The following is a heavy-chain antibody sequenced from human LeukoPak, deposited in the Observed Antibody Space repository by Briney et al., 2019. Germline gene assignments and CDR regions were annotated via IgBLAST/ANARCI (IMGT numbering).Heavy chain of an antibody. CDR3: VREGLPGTYDY. CDR1: GLPVSTNY. Sequence: GGSLRLSCVVSGLPVSTNYMNWVRQAPGKGLEWVSVIYSGGNTYYADSVKGRFTISRDNSKNTLYLQMGSLRTEDLAVYYCVREGLPGTYDYWGQGTLVTDSS. D-gene: IGHD4-11*01. CDR2: IYSGGNT. V-gene: IGHV3-66*01. J-gene: IGHJ4*02.